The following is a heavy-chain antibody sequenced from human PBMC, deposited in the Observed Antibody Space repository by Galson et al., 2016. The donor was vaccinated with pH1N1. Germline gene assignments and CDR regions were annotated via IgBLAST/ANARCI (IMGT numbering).Heavy chain of an antibody. D-gene: IGHD2-15*01. CDR3: ASGGYCSGGSCYSAAFDI. Sequence: QSGAEVTKPGESLKISCKGSGYSFTSYWIGWVRQMPGKGLEWMGIIYPGDSDTRYSPSFQGQVTISADKSISTAYLQWSSLKASDTAMNYCASGGYCSGGSCYSAAFDIWGQGTMVTVSS. V-gene: IGHV5-51*03. CDR1: GYSFTSYW. CDR2: IYPGDSDT. J-gene: IGHJ3*02.